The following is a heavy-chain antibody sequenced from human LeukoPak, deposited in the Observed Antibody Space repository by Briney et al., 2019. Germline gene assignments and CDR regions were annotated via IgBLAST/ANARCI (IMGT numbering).Heavy chain of an antibody. J-gene: IGHJ4*02. Sequence: PGGSLRPSCAASGFTFSSYAMSWVRQAPGKGLEWVSAISGSGGSTYYADSVKGRFTISRDNSKNTLYLQMNSLRAEDTAVYYCAKDRDRWELLFFDYWGQGTLVTVSS. V-gene: IGHV3-23*01. D-gene: IGHD1-26*01. CDR2: ISGSGGST. CDR1: GFTFSSYA. CDR3: AKDRDRWELLFFDY.